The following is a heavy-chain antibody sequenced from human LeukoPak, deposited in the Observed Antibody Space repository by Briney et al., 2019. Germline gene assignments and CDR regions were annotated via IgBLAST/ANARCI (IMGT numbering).Heavy chain of an antibody. V-gene: IGHV3-9*01. D-gene: IGHD3-22*01. CDR2: INWNSDSI. J-gene: IGHJ4*02. CDR3: ATGDSSTPKYYLGY. Sequence: GGSLRLSCAASGFTFDDYAMHWVRQAPGKGLEWVSGINWNSDSIDYADSVKGRFTISRDNAKNSLYLQMNSLRPEDTALYYCATGDSSTPKYYLGYWGQGTLVTVSS. CDR1: GFTFDDYA.